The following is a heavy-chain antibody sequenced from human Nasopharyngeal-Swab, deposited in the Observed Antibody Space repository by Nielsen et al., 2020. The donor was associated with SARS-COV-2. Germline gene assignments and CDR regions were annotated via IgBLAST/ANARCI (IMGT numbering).Heavy chain of an antibody. Sequence: ASVKVSCKASGYTFTSYGISWVRQAPGQGLEWMGWISAYNGNTNYAQKPQGRVTMTTDTSTSTAYMELRSLRSDDTAVYYCAREWLDYYYYYGMDVWGQGTTVTVSS. CDR3: AREWLDYYYYYGMDV. CDR1: GYTFTSYG. D-gene: IGHD6-19*01. V-gene: IGHV1-18*01. CDR2: ISAYNGNT. J-gene: IGHJ6*02.